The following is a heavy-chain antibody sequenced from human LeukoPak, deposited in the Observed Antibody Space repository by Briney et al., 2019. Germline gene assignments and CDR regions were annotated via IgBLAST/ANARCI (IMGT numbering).Heavy chain of an antibody. J-gene: IGHJ4*02. CDR1: GYTFTDYY. Sequence: ASLTVSCKASGYTFTDYYIHWIRQAPGQGLEWMGRINPNSGGTNYAQKFQGRVTMTRDTSISTAYMELSRLRSDDTAVYYCASNGNYYNSSGNYYFDYWGQGTLVTVSS. D-gene: IGHD3-22*01. CDR2: INPNSGGT. V-gene: IGHV1-2*02. CDR3: ASNGNYYNSSGNYYFDY.